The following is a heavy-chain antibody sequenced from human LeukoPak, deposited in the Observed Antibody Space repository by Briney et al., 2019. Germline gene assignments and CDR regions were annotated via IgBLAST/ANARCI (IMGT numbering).Heavy chain of an antibody. CDR3: ALETQWLVLGD. D-gene: IGHD6-19*01. CDR2: IIPIFGTA. J-gene: IGHJ4*02. V-gene: IGHV1-69*13. CDR1: GGTFSSYA. Sequence: ASVKVSCKASGGTFSSYAISWVRQAPGQGLEWMGGIIPIFGTANYAQKFQGRVTITADESTSTAYMELSSLRSEDMAAYYCALETQWLVLGDWGQGTLVTVSS.